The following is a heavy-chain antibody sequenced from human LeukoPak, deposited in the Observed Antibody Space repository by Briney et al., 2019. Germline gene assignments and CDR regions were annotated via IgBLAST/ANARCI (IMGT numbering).Heavy chain of an antibody. D-gene: IGHD3-22*01. CDR2: ISYSGTT. CDR1: GGSISNKSHY. J-gene: IGHJ3*01. Sequence: PLETLSLTCTVSGGSISNKSHYWGWIRQTPGKGLEWIGSISYSGTTYYNPSLKSRVTISVDTSKNQFSLKLTSVTAADTAVYYCAGSVYYDSSGYYWGAFDLWGQGAMVTVSS. CDR3: AGSVYYDSSGYYWGAFDL. V-gene: IGHV4-39*01.